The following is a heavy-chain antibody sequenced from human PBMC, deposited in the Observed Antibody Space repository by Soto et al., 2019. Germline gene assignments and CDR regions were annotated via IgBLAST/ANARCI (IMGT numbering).Heavy chain of an antibody. CDR2: ISNIGGQT. CDR1: GFTFENYA. D-gene: IGHD3-10*01. Sequence: PGGSLRLSCEVSGFTFENYAMNWVRRAPGKGLEWVSSISNIGGQTYYADSVKGRFTISRDMSKKTVHLRMNNLRADDTGVYFCVRGSKDSYPGSRIFDFWGRGALVTVSS. CDR3: VRGSKDSYPGSRIFDF. V-gene: IGHV3-23*01. J-gene: IGHJ4*02.